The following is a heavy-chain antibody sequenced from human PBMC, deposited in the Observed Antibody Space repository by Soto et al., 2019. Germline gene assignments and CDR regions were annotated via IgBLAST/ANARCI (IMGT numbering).Heavy chain of an antibody. D-gene: IGHD3-22*01. CDR1: GYSFTSYW. CDR3: ARLGYDSSGYYAEYFQH. J-gene: IGHJ1*01. Sequence: PGESLKISCKGSGYSFTSYWIGWVRQMSEKGLEWMGIIYPGDSDTRYSPSFQGQVTISADKSISTAYLQWSSLKASDTAMYYCARLGYDSSGYYAEYFQHWGQGTLVTVSS. CDR2: IYPGDSDT. V-gene: IGHV5-51*01.